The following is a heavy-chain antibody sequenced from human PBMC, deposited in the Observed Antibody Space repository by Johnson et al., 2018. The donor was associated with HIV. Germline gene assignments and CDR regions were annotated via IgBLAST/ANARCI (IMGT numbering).Heavy chain of an antibody. CDR2: ISGSGRTI. CDR1: GFTFSDYY. D-gene: IGHD1-26*01. CDR3: ARENPEWGAFDI. V-gene: IGHV3-11*04. J-gene: IGHJ3*02. Sequence: QVQLVESGGDLVKPGGSLRLSCAASGFTFSDYYVTWIRQAPGKGLEWVSYISGSGRTIYYADSVKGRFIISRDNAKNSLYLQMNRLRAEDTALYFCARENPEWGAFDIWGQGTMVTVSS.